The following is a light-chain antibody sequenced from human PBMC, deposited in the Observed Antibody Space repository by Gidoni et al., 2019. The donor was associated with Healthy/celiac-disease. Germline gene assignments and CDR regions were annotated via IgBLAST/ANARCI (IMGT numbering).Light chain of an antibody. CDR1: SSNIGSNT. V-gene: IGLV1-44*01. J-gene: IGLJ1*01. CDR2: SNN. Sequence: SVLTQPPSASGTPGRRVTISCSGRSSNIGSNTVNWYQQLPGTAPKLLIYSNNQRPSGVPDRFSGSKSGTSASLAISGLQSEDEADYYCAAWDDSLNGYVFGTGTKVTVL. CDR3: AAWDDSLNGYV.